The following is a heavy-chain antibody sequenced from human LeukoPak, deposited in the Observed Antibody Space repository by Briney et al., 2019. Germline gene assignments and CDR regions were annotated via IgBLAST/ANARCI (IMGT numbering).Heavy chain of an antibody. CDR3: AKGGSYRSQPYFDY. V-gene: IGHV3-23*01. Sequence: GGSLRLSCAASGFTFSSYAMNWGRQAPGKGLEGVSAISGSGGSTYYADSVKGRFTISRDNSKNTLYLQMNSLRAEDTAVYYCAKGGSYRSQPYFDYWGQGTPVTVSS. J-gene: IGHJ4*02. CDR1: GFTFSSYA. CDR2: ISGSGGST. D-gene: IGHD3-16*02.